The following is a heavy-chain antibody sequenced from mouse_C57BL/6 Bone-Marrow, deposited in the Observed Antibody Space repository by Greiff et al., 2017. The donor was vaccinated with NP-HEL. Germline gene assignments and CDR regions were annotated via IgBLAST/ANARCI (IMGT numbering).Heavy chain of an antibody. D-gene: IGHD4-1*01. CDR2: IDPENGDT. V-gene: IGHV14-4*01. CDR1: GFNIKDDY. Sequence: EVQRVESGAELVRPGASVKLSCTASGFNIKDDYMHWVKQRPEQGLEWIGWIDPENGDTEYASKFQGKATITADTSSNTAYLQLSSLTSEDTAVYYCTTANWDTDYWGQGTTLTVSS. CDR3: TTANWDTDY. J-gene: IGHJ2*01.